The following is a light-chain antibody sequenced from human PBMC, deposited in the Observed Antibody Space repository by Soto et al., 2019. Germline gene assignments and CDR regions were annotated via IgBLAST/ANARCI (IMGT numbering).Light chain of an antibody. CDR1: SSNIGNNY. CDR2: DNN. Sequence: QPVLTQPPSVSAAPGQKVTISCSGSSSNIGNNYVSWYQQLPGTAPKLLIYDNNKRPSGIPDRFSGSKSGTSATLGITGLQTGDEADYYRGTWDSSLSAGVFGGGTKLTVL. CDR3: GTWDSSLSAGV. J-gene: IGLJ3*02. V-gene: IGLV1-51*01.